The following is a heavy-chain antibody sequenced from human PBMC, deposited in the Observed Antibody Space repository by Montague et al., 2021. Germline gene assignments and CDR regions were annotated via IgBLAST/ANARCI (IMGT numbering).Heavy chain of an antibody. J-gene: IGHJ6*03. CDR1: RSLINSDYY. CDR2: VSHGGRT. Sequence: SETLSLTCTVSRSLINSDYYCGWIRQPPGKGLEWMGSVSHGGRTYYNPSLKSRATISVDTSNNHFSLKLSSVTAADTAMYYCARERDRCYYMDIWGKGTTITVSS. CDR3: ARERDRCYYMDI. V-gene: IGHV4-38-2*02.